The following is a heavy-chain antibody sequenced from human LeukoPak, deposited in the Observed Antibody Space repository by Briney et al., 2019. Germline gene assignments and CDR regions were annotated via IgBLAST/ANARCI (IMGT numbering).Heavy chain of an antibody. CDR3: TRILLKWELPGSDAFDI. CDR2: VRGNAYGATT. D-gene: IGHD1-26*01. J-gene: IGHJ3*02. Sequence: PGGSLRLSWIPSGSTFGDDGLSWARQAPGKGREWVGFVRGNAYGATTEYAASLKDRFTISRDDSKSIAYLQVNSLKTEDTAVYYCTRILLKWELPGSDAFDIWGEGTMVTVSS. CDR1: GSTFGDDG. V-gene: IGHV3-49*04.